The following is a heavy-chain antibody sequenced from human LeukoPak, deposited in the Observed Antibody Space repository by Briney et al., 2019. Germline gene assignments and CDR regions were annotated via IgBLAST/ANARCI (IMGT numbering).Heavy chain of an antibody. CDR2: ISWNCGSI. CDR1: GFTFDDYA. CDR3: AKDMGSSGYSPYYMDV. V-gene: IGHV3-9*01. D-gene: IGHD3-22*01. J-gene: IGHJ6*03. Sequence: GGSLRLSCAASGFTFDDYAMHWVRQAPGKGLEWVPGISWNCGSIDYADTVKGRFTITRDNATNSLYLQLNSLRAEDTAVYYCAKDMGSSGYSPYYMDVWGKGTTVTVS.